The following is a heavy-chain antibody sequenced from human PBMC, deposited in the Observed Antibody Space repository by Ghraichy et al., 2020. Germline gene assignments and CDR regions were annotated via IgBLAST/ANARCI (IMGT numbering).Heavy chain of an antibody. Sequence: SETLSLTCTVTGGSISSYYWSWIRQPPGKGLEWIGYIYYSGSTNYNPSLKSRVTISVDTSKNQFSLKLSSVTAADTAVYYCARNPITYCSSTSCYYYYGMDVWGQGTTVTVSS. CDR3: ARNPITYCSSTSCYYYYGMDV. CDR1: GGSISSYY. J-gene: IGHJ6*02. CDR2: IYYSGST. V-gene: IGHV4-59*01. D-gene: IGHD2-2*01.